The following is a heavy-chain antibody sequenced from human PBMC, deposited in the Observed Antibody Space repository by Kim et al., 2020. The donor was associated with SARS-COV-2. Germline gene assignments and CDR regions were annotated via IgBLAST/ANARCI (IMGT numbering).Heavy chain of an antibody. J-gene: IGHJ6*02. V-gene: IGHV3-30*01. CDR3: ARDLSGVVVITYYYYYGMDV. Sequence: FTISRDNSKNTLYLQMNSLRAEDTAVYYCARDLSGVVVITYYYYYGMDVWGQGTTVTVSS. D-gene: IGHD3-22*01.